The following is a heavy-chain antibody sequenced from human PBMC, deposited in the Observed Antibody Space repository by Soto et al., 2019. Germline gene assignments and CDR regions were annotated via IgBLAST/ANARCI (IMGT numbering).Heavy chain of an antibody. Sequence: GGSLRLSCAASGFTFSNAWMNWVRQAPGKGPEWVGLIKKEADGGTAAYAAPVQDRFTISRDDSKYTLYLQMNSLKTEDTAVYYCVTGVLPPDYWGQGTLVTVSS. V-gene: IGHV3-15*01. CDR3: VTGVLPPDY. J-gene: IGHJ4*02. CDR2: IKKEADGGTA. CDR1: GFTFSNAW. D-gene: IGHD2-2*01.